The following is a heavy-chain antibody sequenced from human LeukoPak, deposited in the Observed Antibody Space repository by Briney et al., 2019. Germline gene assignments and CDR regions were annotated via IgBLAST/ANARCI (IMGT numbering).Heavy chain of an antibody. D-gene: IGHD4-17*01. Sequence: EAGGSLRLSCAASGFTFSSYSMNWVRQAPGKGLEWVSSISSSSSYIYYADSVKGRFTISRDNAKNSLYLQMNSLRAEDTAVYYCARGPTTVSVDCWGQGTLVSVSS. V-gene: IGHV3-21*01. CDR2: ISSSSSYI. CDR3: ARGPTTVSVDC. J-gene: IGHJ4*02. CDR1: GFTFSSYS.